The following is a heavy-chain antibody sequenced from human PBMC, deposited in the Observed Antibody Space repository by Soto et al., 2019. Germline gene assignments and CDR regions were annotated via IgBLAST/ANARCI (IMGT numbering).Heavy chain of an antibody. V-gene: IGHV4-61*08. CDR2: TYYNGDT. Sequence: VLLQESGPGLLRPSETLALTCTVSADSFRGADYYWSWIRQPRGKGPQWIGYTYYNGDTKYNPVLKSLVTMSVDTSKNQFSLRLSSVTAADTAVYFCARGPVYIDGWRTFDFWGRGILVTVAS. CDR3: ARGPVYIDGWRTFDF. CDR1: ADSFRGADYY. D-gene: IGHD2-2*03. J-gene: IGHJ4*02.